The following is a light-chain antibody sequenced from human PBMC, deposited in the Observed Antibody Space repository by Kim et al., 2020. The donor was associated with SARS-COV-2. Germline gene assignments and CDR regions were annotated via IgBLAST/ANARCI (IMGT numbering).Light chain of an antibody. V-gene: IGKV1-17*01. J-gene: IGKJ2*01. CDR3: LQHNSYPVT. CDR1: QGIRKD. Sequence: SASGGDRVTITCRASQGIRKDLGWYQQKPGKAPKRLIYAASSLQSGVPSRFSGSGSGTEFTLTISSLQPEDFATYYCLQHNSYPVTFGQGTKLEI. CDR2: AAS.